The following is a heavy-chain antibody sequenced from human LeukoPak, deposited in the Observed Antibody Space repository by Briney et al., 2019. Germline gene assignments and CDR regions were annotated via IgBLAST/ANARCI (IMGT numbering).Heavy chain of an antibody. CDR1: GYTFTSYG. J-gene: IGHJ4*02. CDR2: ISAYNGNT. V-gene: IGHV1-18*01. Sequence: ASVKVSCEAAGYTFTSYGISWVRQAPGQGLEWMGRISAYNGNTNYAQKLQGRVTMTTDTSTSTAYMEPRRLRSDDTAVYYCARDLVGATAIDYWGQGTLVTVSS. D-gene: IGHD1-26*01. CDR3: ARDLVGATAIDY.